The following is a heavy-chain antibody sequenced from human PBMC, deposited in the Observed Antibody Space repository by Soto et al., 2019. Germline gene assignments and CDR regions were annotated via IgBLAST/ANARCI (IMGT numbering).Heavy chain of an antibody. D-gene: IGHD4-4*01. J-gene: IGHJ6*02. Sequence: PSETLSLTCTVSGGSISSYYWSWIRQPPGKGLEWIGYIYYSGSTNYNPSLKSRVTISVDTSKNQFSLMLSPVTAADTAVYYCARGVGVVTTNYYYGMDVWGQGTTVTVSS. CDR1: GGSISSYY. V-gene: IGHV4-59*01. CDR3: ARGVGVVTTNYYYGMDV. CDR2: IYYSGST.